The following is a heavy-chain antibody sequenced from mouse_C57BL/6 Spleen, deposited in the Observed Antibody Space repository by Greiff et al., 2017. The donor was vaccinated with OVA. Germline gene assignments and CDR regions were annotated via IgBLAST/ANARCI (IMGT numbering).Heavy chain of an antibody. V-gene: IGHV1-15*01. Sequence: VQLQESGAELVRPGASVTLSCKASGYTFTDYEMHWVKQTPVHGLEWIGAIDPETGGTAYNQKFKGKAILTADKSSSTAYMELRSLTSEDSAVYYCTSIYDGYYVWFAYWGQGTLVTVSA. CDR1: GYTFTDYE. CDR3: TSIYDGYYVWFAY. J-gene: IGHJ3*01. CDR2: IDPETGGT. D-gene: IGHD2-3*01.